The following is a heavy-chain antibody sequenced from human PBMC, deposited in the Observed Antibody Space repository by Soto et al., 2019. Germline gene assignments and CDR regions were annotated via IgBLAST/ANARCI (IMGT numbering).Heavy chain of an antibody. CDR1: GFIFSSSA. D-gene: IGHD5-18*01. CDR2: LSAGGTAT. CDR3: AWAVGGSSYAYLPAD. J-gene: IGHJ4*01. V-gene: IGHV3-23*01. Sequence: EVQLLESGGGLVQPGGSLRLSCAASGFIFSSSAMTWVRQAPGKGLEWVSGLSAGGTATYHADSVKGRFTISRDNSKNTLYLQVNSLRVEDTALYYCAWAVGGSSYAYLPADWGHGTLVTVSS.